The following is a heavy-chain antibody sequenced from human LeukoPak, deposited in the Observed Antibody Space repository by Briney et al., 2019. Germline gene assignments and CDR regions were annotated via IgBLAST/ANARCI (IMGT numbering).Heavy chain of an antibody. Sequence: PGRSLRLSCAASGFTFSSYAMHWVRQAPGKGLEWVAVLWYDGSNKYYADSVKGRFTISRDNSKNTLYLQMNSLRVEDTAVYYCSRGIDGYDSIVDYWGQGILVTVSS. D-gene: IGHD5-24*01. CDR1: GFTFSSYA. CDR2: LWYDGSNK. V-gene: IGHV3-33*01. J-gene: IGHJ4*02. CDR3: SRGIDGYDSIVDY.